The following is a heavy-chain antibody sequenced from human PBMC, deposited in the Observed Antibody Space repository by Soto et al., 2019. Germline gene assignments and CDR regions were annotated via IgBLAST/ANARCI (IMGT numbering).Heavy chain of an antibody. V-gene: IGHV3-9*01. CDR1: GFTFDDYA. J-gene: IGHJ3*02. CDR2: ISWNSGSI. CDR3: AKDMADYYDSSGYHYSAFDI. Sequence: GGSLRLSCAASGFTFDDYAMHWVRQAPGKGLEWVSGISWNSGSIGYADSVKGRFTISRDNAKNSLYLEMNSLRAEDTALYYCAKDMADYYDSSGYHYSAFDIWGQGTMVTVSS. D-gene: IGHD3-22*01.